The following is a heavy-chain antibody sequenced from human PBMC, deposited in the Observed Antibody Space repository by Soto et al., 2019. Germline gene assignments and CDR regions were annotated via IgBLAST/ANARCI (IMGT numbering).Heavy chain of an antibody. Sequence: EMQLVESGGGLVPPGRSLRLSCAGFGFKFEDYAMHWVRQVPGKGLEWVSYINWNSGKVKYADSVKGRFTISRDNAKNSLYLHMTSLKSADTALYYCAKAGCSDANCHFWALESRGQGTLVSVSS. CDR2: INWNSGKV. V-gene: IGHV3-9*01. J-gene: IGHJ4*02. D-gene: IGHD6-19*01. CDR1: GFKFEDYA. CDR3: AKAGCSDANCHFWALES.